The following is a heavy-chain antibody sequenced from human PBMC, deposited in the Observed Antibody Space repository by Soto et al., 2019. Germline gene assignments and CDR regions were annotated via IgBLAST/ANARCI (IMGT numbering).Heavy chain of an antibody. J-gene: IGHJ5*02. Sequence: EGQLVESGGGLVKPGGSLRLSCAASGFAFKTYTMEWLRQPPGKGLEWVSSITISGSYLYYADSVKGRFTISRDNGRNSAYLQINTIRADDSAVYYGAKVGELSPNLRWCDLWDQGTLVTISS. CDR3: AKVGELSPNLRWCDL. V-gene: IGHV3-21*01. D-gene: IGHD4-17*01. CDR2: ITISGSYL. CDR1: GFAFKTYT.